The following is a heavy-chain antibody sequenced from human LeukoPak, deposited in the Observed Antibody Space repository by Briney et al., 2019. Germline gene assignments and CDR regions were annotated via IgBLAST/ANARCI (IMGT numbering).Heavy chain of an antibody. Sequence: GGSLRLSCAASGFTFSSAGMHWVRQAPGKGLEWMAFILSDGSNLYYADSVKGRFTIPRDNSKNTLYLQMNSLRAEDTAVYYCAKDRGTYYFGDYWGQGTLVTVSS. J-gene: IGHJ4*02. D-gene: IGHD1-26*01. CDR2: ILSDGSNL. V-gene: IGHV3-30*02. CDR3: AKDRGTYYFGDY. CDR1: GFTFSSAG.